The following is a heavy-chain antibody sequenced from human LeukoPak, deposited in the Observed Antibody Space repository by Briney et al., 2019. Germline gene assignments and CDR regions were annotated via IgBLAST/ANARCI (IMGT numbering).Heavy chain of an antibody. CDR1: GFTFSSYA. Sequence: GGSLRLSCAASGFTFSSYAMHWVRQAPGKGLEWVAVISYDGSNKYYADSVKGRFTISRDNSKNTLYLQMNSLRPEDTAVYYCARQPNYYDTLDYWGPGTLVTVSS. D-gene: IGHD3-22*01. J-gene: IGHJ4*02. CDR2: ISYDGSNK. V-gene: IGHV3-30-3*01. CDR3: ARQPNYYDTLDY.